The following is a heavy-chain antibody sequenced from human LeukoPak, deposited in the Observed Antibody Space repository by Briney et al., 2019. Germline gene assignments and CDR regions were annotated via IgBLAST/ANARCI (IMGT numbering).Heavy chain of an antibody. CDR1: GFTFSSYS. J-gene: IGHJ4*02. Sequence: RTGGSLRLSCAASGFTFSSYSMNWVRQAPGKGLEWVSYISNSSSTIYYADSVKGRFTISRDNAKNSLYLQMNSLRAEDTAVYYCAREVESFDYRGQGTLVTVSS. CDR3: AREVESFDY. CDR2: ISNSSSTI. D-gene: IGHD3-3*01. V-gene: IGHV3-48*01.